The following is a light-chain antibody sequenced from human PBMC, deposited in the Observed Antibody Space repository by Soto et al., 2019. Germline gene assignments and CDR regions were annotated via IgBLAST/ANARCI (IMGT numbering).Light chain of an antibody. J-gene: IGKJ4*01. CDR1: QTVSNK. Sequence: EIVMTQSPGTLSVSPGERATLFCRASQTVSNKLAWYQQKPGQAPRLIIYGASTRATGIPARFSGSGSGTDFTLTISSLQPEDVATYYCQKYNSAPLTFGGGTKVEIK. CDR2: GAS. CDR3: QKYNSAPLT. V-gene: IGKV3-15*01.